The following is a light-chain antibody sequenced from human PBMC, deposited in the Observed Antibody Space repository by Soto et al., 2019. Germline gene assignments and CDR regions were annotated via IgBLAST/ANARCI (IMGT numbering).Light chain of an antibody. CDR1: SSNIGAGYD. Sequence: QSVLTQPPSVSGAPGQKITMSCTGSSSNIGAGYDVHWYQQIPGAAPRLLIYADNNRPSGVPDRFSASNSGTSASLAITGLQGEDEAVYYCQSYDTSLSGVIFGAGTKLTVL. CDR3: QSYDTSLSGVI. J-gene: IGLJ2*01. V-gene: IGLV1-40*01. CDR2: ADN.